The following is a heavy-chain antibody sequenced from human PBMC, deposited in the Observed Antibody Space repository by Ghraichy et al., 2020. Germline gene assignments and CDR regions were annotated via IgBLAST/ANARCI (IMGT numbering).Heavy chain of an antibody. D-gene: IGHD2-15*01. CDR1: GFTFSSYS. J-gene: IGHJ6*02. CDR2: ISSSSSYI. CDR3: AREGLACSGGSCPDFNYYYSGMDV. V-gene: IGHV3-21*01. Sequence: GGSLRLSCAASGFTFSSYSMNWVRQAPGKGLEWVSSISSSSSYIYYADSVKGRFTISRDNAKNSLYLQMNSLRAEDTAVYYCAREGLACSGGSCPDFNYYYSGMDVWGQGTTVTVSS.